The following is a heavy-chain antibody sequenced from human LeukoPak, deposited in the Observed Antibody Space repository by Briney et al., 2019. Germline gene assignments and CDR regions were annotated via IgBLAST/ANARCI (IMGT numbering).Heavy chain of an antibody. CDR2: MNPNSGNT. V-gene: IGHV1-8*02. CDR1: GGTFSSYA. D-gene: IGHD6-6*01. CDR3: ARGYSSSSGRTMDV. J-gene: IGHJ6*02. Sequence: ASVRVSCKASGGTFSSYAISWVRQATGQGLEWMGWMNPNSGNTGYAQKFQGRLTMTRNTSITTAYMELSSLRSEDTAVYYCARGYSSSSGRTMDVWGQGTTVTVSS.